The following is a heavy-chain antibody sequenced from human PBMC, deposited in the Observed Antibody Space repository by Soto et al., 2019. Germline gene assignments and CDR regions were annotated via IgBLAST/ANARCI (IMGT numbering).Heavy chain of an antibody. Sequence: QVQLVESGGGVVQPGGSLRLSCAASGFTFSSCGMHWVRQVPDRGLEWVAVISNDGRDQYYTDSVKGRFTVSRDNSKNTLYLQMDSLRADDTGVYYCAKGGFPYFDLWGNGTLVTVSS. CDR1: GFTFSSCG. D-gene: IGHD1-26*01. V-gene: IGHV3-30*18. CDR2: ISNDGRDQ. J-gene: IGHJ4*01. CDR3: AKGGFPYFDL.